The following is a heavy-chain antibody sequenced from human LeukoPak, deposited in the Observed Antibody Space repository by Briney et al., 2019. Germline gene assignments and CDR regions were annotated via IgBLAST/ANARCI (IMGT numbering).Heavy chain of an antibody. V-gene: IGHV1-69*05. CDR1: GGTFSRYA. Sequence: SVKVSYKASGGTFSRYAISWVRQAPGQGLEWMGGIIPIFGTANYAQKFQGRVTITTDESTSTAYMELSSLRSEDTAVYYCARENFRIAAAGKDYYYYMDVWGKGTTVTVSS. J-gene: IGHJ6*03. D-gene: IGHD6-13*01. CDR2: IIPIFGTA. CDR3: ARENFRIAAAGKDYYYYMDV.